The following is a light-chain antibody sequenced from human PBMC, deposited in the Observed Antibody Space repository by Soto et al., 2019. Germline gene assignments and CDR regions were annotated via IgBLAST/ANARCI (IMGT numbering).Light chain of an antibody. CDR2: GAS. CDR3: QQYGSSPKVT. Sequence: EIVLTQSPGTLSLSPGERATLSCRASQSVSSSYLAWYQQKPGQAPRLLIYGASSRATGIPDRFSGSGSGTDFTLTISRLEPEDFAVYYCQQYGSSPKVTFGQGTNVEIK. CDR1: QSVSSSY. J-gene: IGKJ1*01. V-gene: IGKV3-20*01.